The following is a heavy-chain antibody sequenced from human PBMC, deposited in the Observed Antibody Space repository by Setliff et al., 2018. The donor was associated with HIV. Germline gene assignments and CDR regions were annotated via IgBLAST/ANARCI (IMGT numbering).Heavy chain of an antibody. V-gene: IGHV1-46*01. CDR3: ARRGVTVAGTSYYYGMDV. CDR1: GGTLSSYA. CDR2: INPSGGST. J-gene: IGHJ6*02. Sequence: ASVKVSCKASGGTLSSYAISWVRQAPGQGLEWMGRINPSGGSTSYAQKFQGRVTMTRDTSTSTVYMELISLRSEDTAMYYCARRGVTVAGTSYYYGMDVWGQGTTVTVSS. D-gene: IGHD6-19*01.